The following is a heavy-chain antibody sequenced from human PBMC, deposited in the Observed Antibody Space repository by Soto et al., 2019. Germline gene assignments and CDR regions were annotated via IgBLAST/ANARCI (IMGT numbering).Heavy chain of an antibody. Sequence: QVQLQQWGAGLLKPSETLSLTCAVYGGSFSGYYWSWIRQPPGKGLEWIGEINHSGSTNSNPSLKSRVTISVDTSKNQFSLKLSSVTAADTAVYYCARRFVGSGSPLFQHWGQGTLVTVSS. J-gene: IGHJ1*01. CDR2: INHSGST. CDR1: GGSFSGYY. V-gene: IGHV4-34*01. D-gene: IGHD3-10*01. CDR3: ARRFVGSGSPLFQH.